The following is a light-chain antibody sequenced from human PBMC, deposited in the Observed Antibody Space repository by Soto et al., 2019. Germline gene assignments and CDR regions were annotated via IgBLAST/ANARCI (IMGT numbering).Light chain of an antibody. CDR2: AAS. CDR3: QQLNSYPWT. J-gene: IGKJ1*01. Sequence: IQLTQSPSSLSASVGDRVTITCRASQGISSYLAWYQQKPGKAPKLLIYAASTLQSGVPSRFSGSGSGTEVTLTISSLQPEDFATYYCQQLNSYPWTFGQGTKVEIK. V-gene: IGKV1-9*01. CDR1: QGISSY.